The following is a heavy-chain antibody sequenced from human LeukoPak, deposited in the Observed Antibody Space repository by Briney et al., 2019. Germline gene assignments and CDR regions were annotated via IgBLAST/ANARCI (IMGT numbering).Heavy chain of an antibody. CDR1: GGTFGSYA. CDR3: ARGKGRAAAVDY. V-gene: IGHV1-69*04. J-gene: IGHJ4*02. Sequence: ASVKVSCKASGGTFGSYAISWVRQAPGQGLEWMGRIIPILGIANYAQKFQGRVTITADKSTSTAYMELSSLRSEDTAVYYCARGKGRAAAVDYWGQGTLVTVSS. CDR2: IIPILGIA. D-gene: IGHD6-13*01.